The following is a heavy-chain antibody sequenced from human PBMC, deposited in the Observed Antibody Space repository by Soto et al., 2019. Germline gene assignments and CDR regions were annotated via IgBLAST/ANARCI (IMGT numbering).Heavy chain of an antibody. D-gene: IGHD5-18*01. CDR1: GYTFPGSY. V-gene: IGHV1-2*02. CDR2: INPNSGGT. CDR3: ARAMDTAMVHYYYYYGMDC. Sequence: GASAKLSCTSAGYTFPGSYMHWVRLAPGQWLEWMGWINPNSGGTNYAQKFQGRVTMTRDTSISTAYMELSRLRSDDTAVYYCARAMDTAMVHYYYYYGMDCWGQGTTVTFSS. J-gene: IGHJ6*02.